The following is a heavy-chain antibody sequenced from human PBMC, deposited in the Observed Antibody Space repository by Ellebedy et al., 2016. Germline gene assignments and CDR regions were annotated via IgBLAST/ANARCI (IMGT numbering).Heavy chain of an antibody. J-gene: IGHJ4*02. CDR2: IAYHGREQ. V-gene: IGHV3-30*03. Sequence: GESLKISXEASGFTFSNFGIHWVRQAPGKGLEWVALIAYHGREQFYADSVRGRFTISRDDSKNTLYLQMNSLRAEDTAVYYCARDPRVVVSYFDYWGQGTLVSVSS. CDR1: GFTFSNFG. CDR3: ARDPRVVVSYFDY. D-gene: IGHD2-2*01.